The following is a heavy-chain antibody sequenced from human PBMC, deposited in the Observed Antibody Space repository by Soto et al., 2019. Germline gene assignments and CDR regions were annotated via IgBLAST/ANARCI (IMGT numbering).Heavy chain of an antibody. CDR3: ARGVPGYYDSSGYRGVMDV. CDR1: GGSFSGYY. Sequence: QVQLQQWGAGLLKPSETLSLTCAVYGGSFSGYYWSWIRQPPGKGLEWIGEINHSGSTNYNPSLKSRVTISVDTSTNQFSLKLSSVTAADTAVYYCARGVPGYYDSSGYRGVMDVWGQGTTVTVSS. CDR2: INHSGST. D-gene: IGHD3-22*01. V-gene: IGHV4-34*01. J-gene: IGHJ6*02.